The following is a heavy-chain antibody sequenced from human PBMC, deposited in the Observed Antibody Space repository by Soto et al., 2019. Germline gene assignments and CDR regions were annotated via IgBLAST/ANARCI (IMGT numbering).Heavy chain of an antibody. CDR1: GGSISGYY. J-gene: IGHJ4*02. D-gene: IGHD2-21*01. V-gene: IGHV4-59*01. Sequence: SETLCVTCTVAGGSISGYYWSWIRQPPGKGLEWIGYIFYSGSTNYNPSLKSRVTLYLQMNSLRAEDTAVYYCAKDVRPDGYWDFDYWGQGTLVTVSS. CDR3: WDFDY. CDR2: IFYSGST.